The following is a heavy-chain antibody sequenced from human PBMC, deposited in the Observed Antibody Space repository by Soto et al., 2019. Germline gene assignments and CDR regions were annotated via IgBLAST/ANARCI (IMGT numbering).Heavy chain of an antibody. Sequence: QVQLVQSGPEVKKPGASVKISCRASGYRFTKYYIHWVRQAPGQGLEWMGVIDPRGGDTNYAQKFQDRVTMTRDLALSTAFLALPSLRPEVTAMYFCGSHCSTRCSDWIDPWGQGTLVIVPS. D-gene: IGHD2-15*01. J-gene: IGHJ5*02. CDR3: GSHCSTRCSDWIDP. CDR1: GYRFTKYY. V-gene: IGHV1-46*03. CDR2: IDPRGGDT.